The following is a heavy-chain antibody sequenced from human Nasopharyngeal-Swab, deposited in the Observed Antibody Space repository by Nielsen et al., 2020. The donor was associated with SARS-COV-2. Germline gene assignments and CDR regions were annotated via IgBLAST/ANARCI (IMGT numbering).Heavy chain of an antibody. J-gene: IGHJ4*02. V-gene: IGHV3-23*01. CDR1: GFTFSSYA. D-gene: IGHD3-22*01. CDR2: ISGSGGST. CDR3: AKAADYYDSSGYYTY. Sequence: GESLKISYAASGFTFSSYAMSWVRQAPGEGLEWVSAISGSGGSTYYADSVKGRFTISRDNSKNTLYLQMNSLRAEDTAVYYCAKAADYYDSSGYYTYWGQGTLVTVSS.